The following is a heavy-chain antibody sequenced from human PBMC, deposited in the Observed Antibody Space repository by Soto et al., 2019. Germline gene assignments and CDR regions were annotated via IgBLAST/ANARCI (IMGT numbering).Heavy chain of an antibody. J-gene: IGHJ4*02. D-gene: IGHD6-19*01. V-gene: IGHV4-31*03. CDR2: IYYSGST. CDR3: ARSRARGIAVAGFDY. CDR1: GGSISSGGYY. Sequence: QVQLQESGPGLVKPSQTLSLTCTVSGGSISSGGYYWSWIRQHPGKGLGWIGYIYYSGSTYYNPSLKSRVTISVDTSKNQFSLKLSSVTAADTAVYYCARSRARGIAVAGFDYWGQGTLVTVSS.